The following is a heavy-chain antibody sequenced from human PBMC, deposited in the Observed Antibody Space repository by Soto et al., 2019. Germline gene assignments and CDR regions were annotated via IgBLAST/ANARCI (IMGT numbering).Heavy chain of an antibody. Sequence: GGSLRVSCAASGFNFSSYAMSWVRQAPGKGLEWVSAISGSGGSTYYADSVKGRFAISRDNSKNTLYLQMKSLRAEDTAVYYCVFQPTGYYYDSSDERNFDYWGQGTLVTVSS. D-gene: IGHD3-22*01. CDR2: ISGSGGST. V-gene: IGHV3-23*01. J-gene: IGHJ4*02. CDR1: GFNFSSYA. CDR3: VFQPTGYYYDSSDERNFDY.